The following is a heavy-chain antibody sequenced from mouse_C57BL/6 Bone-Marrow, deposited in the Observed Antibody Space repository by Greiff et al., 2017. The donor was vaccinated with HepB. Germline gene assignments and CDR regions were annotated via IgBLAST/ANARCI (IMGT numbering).Heavy chain of an antibody. D-gene: IGHD2-2*01. CDR2: INPSSGYT. CDR1: GYTFTSYW. J-gene: IGHJ3*01. CDR3: ASPYGYDEGWFAY. Sequence: VQLVESGAELAKPGASVKLSCKASGYTFTSYWLHWVKQRPGQGLEWIGYINPSSGYTKYNQKFKDKATLTADKSSSTAYMQLSSLTYEDSADYYCASPYGYDEGWFAYWGQGTGVTVSA. V-gene: IGHV1-7*01.